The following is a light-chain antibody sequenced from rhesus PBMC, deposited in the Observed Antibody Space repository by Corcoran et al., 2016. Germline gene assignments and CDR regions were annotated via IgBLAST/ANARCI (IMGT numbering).Light chain of an antibody. Sequence: DIQMTQSPSSLSASVGDRVTITCRASENVNSFLNWYQQKPGKAPKLLIYEASTLRSGVPSRFSGSGSWTDYTFTISSLQPEDVATYYCQHGYGTPWTFGQGTKVEIK. CDR1: ENVNSF. CDR2: EAS. V-gene: IGKV1-74*01. J-gene: IGKJ1*01. CDR3: QHGYGTPWT.